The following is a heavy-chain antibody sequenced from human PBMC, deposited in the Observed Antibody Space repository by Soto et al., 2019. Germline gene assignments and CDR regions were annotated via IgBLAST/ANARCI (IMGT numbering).Heavy chain of an antibody. CDR3: AGERRTTLNGFGP. CDR1: GGTFSSYA. J-gene: IGHJ5*02. D-gene: IGHD4-4*01. Sequence: QVQLVQSGAEVKKPGSSVKVSCKASGGTFSSYAISWVRQAPGQGLEWMGGIIPIFGTANYAQKFQGRVTGSADESASRADRELRSLRSEDTEVDCCAGERRTTLNGFGPWGQGSLVTVCS. V-gene: IGHV1-69*12. CDR2: IIPIFGTA.